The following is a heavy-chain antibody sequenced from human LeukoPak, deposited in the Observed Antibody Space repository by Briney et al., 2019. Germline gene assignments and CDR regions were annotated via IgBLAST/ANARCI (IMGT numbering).Heavy chain of an antibody. J-gene: IGHJ4*02. D-gene: IGHD3-9*01. CDR3: TKGNHYDILTAYSMAYYFDY. CDR1: GFTFDDYA. Sequence: GGSLRLSWAAAGFTFDDYAMDWVRQAPGKGREWVSGISWNSGRIGYAASVKGRFTISRDNAKPSLYLQTNSLTAEDPALHHCTKGNHYDILTAYSMAYYFDYCGQRPLVTVSS. CDR2: ISWNSGRI. V-gene: IGHV3-9*01.